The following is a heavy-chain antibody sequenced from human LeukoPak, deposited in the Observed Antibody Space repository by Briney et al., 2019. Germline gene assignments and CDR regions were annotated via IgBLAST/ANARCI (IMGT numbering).Heavy chain of an antibody. D-gene: IGHD2-15*01. CDR3: ATPTINCSGGSCYSGGDDAFDI. V-gene: IGHV1-69*05. J-gene: IGHJ3*02. CDR1: GYTFSDYY. Sequence: SVKVSCKASGYTFSDYYTHWVRQAPGQGLEWMGGIIPIFGTANYAQKFQGRVTITTDESTSTAYMELSSLRSEDTAVYYCATPTINCSGGSCYSGGDDAFDIWGQGTMVTVSS. CDR2: IIPIFGTA.